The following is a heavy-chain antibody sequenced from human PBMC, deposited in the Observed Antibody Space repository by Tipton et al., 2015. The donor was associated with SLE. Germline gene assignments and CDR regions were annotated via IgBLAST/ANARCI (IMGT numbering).Heavy chain of an antibody. CDR3: ARSVGGIGGGYFEI. D-gene: IGHD2-15*01. V-gene: IGHV4-34*01. CDR1: GGSFSDYY. Sequence: TLSLTCAVYGGSFSDYYWSWIRQPPGKGLEWIGEINHSGSTNDNPSLRGRVTISVDTSKTQFSLRLSSVTAADTAVYYCARSVGGIGGGYFEIWGQGTKVTVSS. J-gene: IGHJ3*02. CDR2: INHSGST.